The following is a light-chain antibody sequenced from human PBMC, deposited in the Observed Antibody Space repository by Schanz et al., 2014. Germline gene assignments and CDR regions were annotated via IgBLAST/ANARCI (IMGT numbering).Light chain of an antibody. Sequence: QSVLTQPPSASGTPGQRVTISCSGNSSNIGSGYDVHWYQCLPGTAPKLLIYDNNNRPSGVPDRFSGSKSATSASLAITGLQAEDEGDYYCHSYDSFLSAVVFGGGTKLTVL. CDR3: HSYDSFLSAVV. CDR2: DNN. J-gene: IGLJ2*01. V-gene: IGLV1-40*01. CDR1: SSNIGSGYD.